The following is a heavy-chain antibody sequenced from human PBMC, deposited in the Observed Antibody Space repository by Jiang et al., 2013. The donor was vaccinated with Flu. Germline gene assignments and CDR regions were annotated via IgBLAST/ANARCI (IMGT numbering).Heavy chain of an antibody. CDR1: GGSISSGGYY. CDR3: ASGREMATKTSVCFDY. J-gene: IGHJ4*02. CDR2: IYYSGST. Sequence: GSGLVKPSQTLSLTCTVSGGSISSGGYYWSWIRQHPGKGLEWIGYIYYSGSTYYNPSLKSLVTISVDTSKNQFSLKLSSVTAADTAVYYCASGREMATKTSVCFDYWGQGTLVTVSS. V-gene: IGHV4-31*01. D-gene: IGHD5-24*01.